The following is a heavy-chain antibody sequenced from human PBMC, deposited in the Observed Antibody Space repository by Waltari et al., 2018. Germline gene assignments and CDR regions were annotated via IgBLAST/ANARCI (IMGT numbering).Heavy chain of an antibody. CDR2: VIPRIGTV. D-gene: IGHD2-2*01. V-gene: IGHV1-69*01. J-gene: IGHJ3*01. CDR1: GGTFSIHA. Sequence: QVQLMQSGAEVKKPGSSVKVSCKASGGTFSIHAISWVRQAPGQGLEWLGGVIPRIGTVNYAQRFQGRVTITAAESTSTIYMELHTLRSEDTAVYYCASGAGYCSSSNCPHDAFNVWGQGTMVTVSS. CDR3: ASGAGYCSSSNCPHDAFNV.